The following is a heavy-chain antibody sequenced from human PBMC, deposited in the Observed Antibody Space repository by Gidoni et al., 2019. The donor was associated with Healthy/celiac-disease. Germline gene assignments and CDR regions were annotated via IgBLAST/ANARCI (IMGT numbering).Heavy chain of an antibody. V-gene: IGHV3-23*01. J-gene: IGHJ6*03. CDR2: ISGSGGST. CDR1: GFTFSSYA. CDR3: AKSPRQQLVGTNYYYYYMDV. D-gene: IGHD6-13*01. Sequence: EVQLLESGGGLVQPGGSLRLSCAASGFTFSSYAMRWVRQAPGKGLAWVSAISGSGGSTYYADSVKGRFTISRDNSKNTLYLQMNSLRAEDTAVYYCAKSPRQQLVGTNYYYYYMDVWGKGTTVTVSS.